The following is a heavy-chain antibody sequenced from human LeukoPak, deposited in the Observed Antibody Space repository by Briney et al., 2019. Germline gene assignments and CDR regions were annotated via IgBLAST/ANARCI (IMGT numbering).Heavy chain of an antibody. CDR2: IYYSGST. V-gene: IGHV4-59*08. D-gene: IGHD2-15*01. CDR3: ARGVCSGGSCYSEGHWFDP. J-gene: IGHJ5*02. CDR1: GGSISSYY. Sequence: PSETLSLTCTVSGGSISSYYWSWIRQPPGKGLEWIGCIYYSGSTNYNPSLKSRVTMSVDTSKNQFSLKLSSVTAADTAVYYCARGVCSGGSCYSEGHWFDPWGQGTLVTVSS.